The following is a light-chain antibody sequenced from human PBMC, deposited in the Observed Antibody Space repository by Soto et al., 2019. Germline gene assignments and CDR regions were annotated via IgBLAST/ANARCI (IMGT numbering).Light chain of an antibody. CDR2: ETS. J-gene: IGKJ1*01. Sequence: EIVLTQSPGTLSLSPGARATLSCRASQSVNSNYLAWYQQKPGQAPRLLMFETSTRATGIPDRCSGSGSGTDFTLTISRLEPEDFAVYVCQQFGTSPLWTFGQGTKVE. CDR3: QQFGTSPLWT. CDR1: QSVNSNY. V-gene: IGKV3-20*01.